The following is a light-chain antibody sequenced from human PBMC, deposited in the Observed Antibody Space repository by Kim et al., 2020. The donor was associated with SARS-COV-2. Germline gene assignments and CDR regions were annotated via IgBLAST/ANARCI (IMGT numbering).Light chain of an antibody. CDR1: QSVSSSY. V-gene: IGKV3-20*01. Sequence: EIVLTQSPDTLSLSPGERATLSCSASQSVSSSYFAWYQQKPGQAPRLLIYGTSSRATGIPDRFSGSGPATHFSLTISRLEPEDFAVYFCQQYGDSPTFGQGTKVDIK. J-gene: IGKJ1*01. CDR2: GTS. CDR3: QQYGDSPT.